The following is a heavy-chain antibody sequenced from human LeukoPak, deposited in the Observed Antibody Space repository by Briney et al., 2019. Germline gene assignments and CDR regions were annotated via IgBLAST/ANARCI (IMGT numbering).Heavy chain of an antibody. D-gene: IGHD4-17*01. CDR1: GDSISSYY. V-gene: IGHV4-59*12. CDR3: ARGLNHDYGDYGVDY. Sequence: PSETLSLTCTVSGDSISSYYWSWIRQPPGKGLEWIGYIYYSGSTNYNPPLKSRVTISVDMSKNQFSLKLSSVTAADTAVYYCARGLNHDYGDYGVDYWGQGTLVTVSS. CDR2: IYYSGST. J-gene: IGHJ4*02.